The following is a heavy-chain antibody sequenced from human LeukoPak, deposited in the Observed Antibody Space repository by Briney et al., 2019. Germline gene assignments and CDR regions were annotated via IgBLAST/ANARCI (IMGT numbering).Heavy chain of an antibody. CDR2: IKQDGSEK. CDR1: GFTFSSYW. D-gene: IGHD2-2*01. V-gene: IGHV3-7*01. CDR3: ARDLIVVVPAAMRGGFDY. Sequence: PGGSLRLSCAASGFTFSSYWMSWVRQAPGKGLEWVANIKQDGSEKYYVDSVKGRFTISRDNAKNSLYLQMNSLRAEDTAVYYCARDLIVVVPAAMRGGFDYWGQGALVTVSS. J-gene: IGHJ4*02.